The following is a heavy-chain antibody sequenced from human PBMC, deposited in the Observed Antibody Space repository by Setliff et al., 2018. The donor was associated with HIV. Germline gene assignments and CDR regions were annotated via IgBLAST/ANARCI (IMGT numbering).Heavy chain of an antibody. CDR2: ILSTGERT. J-gene: IGHJ4*02. V-gene: IGHV3-23*01. Sequence: GGSLRLSCAASGFTFSNYAVSWVRQAPGEGLEWVSAILSTGERTFYADSVKGRFTISRDNSKNTVYLQMNSLRAEDTAEYYCAKELAASGLGYFDSWGRGILVTVSS. D-gene: IGHD3-22*01. CDR3: AKELAASGLGYFDS. CDR1: GFTFSNYA.